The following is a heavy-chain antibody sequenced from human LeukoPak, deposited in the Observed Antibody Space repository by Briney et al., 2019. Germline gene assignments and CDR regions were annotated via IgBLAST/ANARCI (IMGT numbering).Heavy chain of an antibody. V-gene: IGHV4-59*03. D-gene: IGHD4-11*01. J-gene: IGHJ4*02. CDR3: ANYYSNYGYFDD. CDR2: IYYSGST. Sequence: KPSATLSLTCTGSGGSIRSFYWSWIRQPPGKGLEGIGYIYYSGSTNYNPSLKSRVTISVDTSKNQFSLKVSSVTAADTAVYYCANYYSNYGYFDDWGQGTLVTVSS. CDR1: GGSIRSFY.